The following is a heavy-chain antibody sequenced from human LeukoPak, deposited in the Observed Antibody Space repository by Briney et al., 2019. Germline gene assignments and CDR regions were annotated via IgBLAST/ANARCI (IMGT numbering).Heavy chain of an antibody. J-gene: IGHJ4*02. CDR1: GGSISSGSYY. CDR3: ARSRDRDYVNGDFDY. V-gene: IGHV4-61*02. CDR2: IYTSGST. D-gene: IGHD4-17*01. Sequence: PSQTLSLTCTVSGGSISSGSYYWSWIRQPAGKGLEWIGRIYTSGSTNYNPSLKSRVTISVDTSKNQFSLKLSSVTATDTAVYYCARSRDRDYVNGDFDYWGQGTLVTVSS.